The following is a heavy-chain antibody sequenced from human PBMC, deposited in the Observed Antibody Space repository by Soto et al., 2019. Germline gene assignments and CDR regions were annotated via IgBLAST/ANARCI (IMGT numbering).Heavy chain of an antibody. CDR2: IIPIFGTA. D-gene: IGHD3-22*01. J-gene: IGHJ3*02. Sequence: QVQLVQSGAEVKKPGSSVKVSCKASGGTFSSYAISWVRQAPGQGLEWMGGIIPIFGTANYAQKFQGRVTITADKSTSTSYMELSSLRSDDTAVYYCSRDDSSGYYDLRDAFDIWGQGTMVTVSS. CDR3: SRDDSSGYYDLRDAFDI. V-gene: IGHV1-69*06. CDR1: GGTFSSYA.